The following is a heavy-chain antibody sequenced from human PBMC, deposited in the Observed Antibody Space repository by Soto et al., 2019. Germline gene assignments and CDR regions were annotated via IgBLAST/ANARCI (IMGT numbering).Heavy chain of an antibody. CDR2: ISIASSTI. Sequence: GVSLRLSCAASGFTFSDYYMGWIRQAPGRGLEWLSYISIASSTIYYADSVKGRFSISRDNAKSSLYLQLSSLRAEDTAVYLCARERARVFDSWGQGTLVTVSS. CDR1: GFTFSDYY. V-gene: IGHV3-11*01. CDR3: ARERARVFDS. J-gene: IGHJ4*02.